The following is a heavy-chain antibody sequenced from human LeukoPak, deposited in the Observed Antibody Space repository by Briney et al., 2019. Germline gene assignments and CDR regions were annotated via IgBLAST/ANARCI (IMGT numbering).Heavy chain of an antibody. CDR2: ISYDGSNK. CDR3: ARDHYDYVWGSYRTDAFDI. CDR1: RFTINSYA. V-gene: IGHV3-30*04. D-gene: IGHD3-16*02. J-gene: IGHJ3*02. Sequence: PGGSLRLSCAASRFTINSYAMHWVRQAPGKGLDWAAVISYDGSNKYYADSVKGRFTISRDNSKNTLYLQMNSLRAEDTAVYYCARDHYDYVWGSYRTDAFDIWGQGTMVTVSS.